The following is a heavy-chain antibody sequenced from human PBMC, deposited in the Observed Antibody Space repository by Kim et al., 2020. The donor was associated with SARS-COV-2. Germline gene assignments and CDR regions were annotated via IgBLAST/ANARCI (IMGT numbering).Heavy chain of an antibody. CDR3: ARQASITIFGVVISTYFDY. V-gene: IGHV3-11*06. J-gene: IGHJ4*02. D-gene: IGHD3-3*01. Sequence: KRRFTISRDDAKNSLYLQMNSLRAEDTAVYYCARQASITIFGVVISTYFDYWGQGTLVTVSS.